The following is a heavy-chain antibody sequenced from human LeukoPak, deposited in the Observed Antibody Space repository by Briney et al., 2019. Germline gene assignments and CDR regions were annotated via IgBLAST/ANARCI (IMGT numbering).Heavy chain of an antibody. CDR1: GFPFSSHV. CDR2: INHNGEAI. J-gene: IGHJ4*02. D-gene: IGHD3-9*01. V-gene: IGHV3-48*02. Sequence: GGSLRLSCAASGFPFSSHVLSWVRQAPGKGLEWIAYINHNGEAIYYPDFVKGRFIISRDNAKNSLFLQMNDLRDEDTAVYYWARDYDWAFDFWGQGTRVTVSS. CDR3: ARDYDWAFDF.